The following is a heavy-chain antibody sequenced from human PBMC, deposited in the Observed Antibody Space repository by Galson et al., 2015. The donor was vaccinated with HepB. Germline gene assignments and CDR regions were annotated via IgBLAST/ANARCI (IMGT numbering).Heavy chain of an antibody. Sequence: SVKVSCKASGGTFSSYAISWVRQAPGQGLEWTGRIIPILGIANYAQKFQGRVTITADKSTSTAYMELSSLRSEDTAVYYCARATRGGGLFDYWGQGTLVTVSS. V-gene: IGHV1-69*04. D-gene: IGHD3-10*01. J-gene: IGHJ4*02. CDR1: GGTFSSYA. CDR3: ARATRGGGLFDY. CDR2: IIPILGIA.